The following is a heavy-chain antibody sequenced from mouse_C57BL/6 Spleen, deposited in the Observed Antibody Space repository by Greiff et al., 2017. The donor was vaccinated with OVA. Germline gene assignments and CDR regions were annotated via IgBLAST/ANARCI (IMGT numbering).Heavy chain of an antibody. CDR1: GYTFTSYW. D-gene: IGHD1-1*01. Sequence: VQLQQPGAELVKPGASVKLSCKASGYTFTSYWMHWVKQRPGQGLEWIGMIHPNSGSTNYNEKFKSKATLTVDESSSTAYMQLSSLTSEDSAVYYCASDYYGSSDWYFDVWGTGTTVTVSS. CDR3: ASDYYGSSDWYFDV. CDR2: IHPNSGST. V-gene: IGHV1-64*01. J-gene: IGHJ1*03.